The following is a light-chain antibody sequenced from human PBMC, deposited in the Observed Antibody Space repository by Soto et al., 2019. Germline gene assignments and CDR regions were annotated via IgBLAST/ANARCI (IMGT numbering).Light chain of an antibody. CDR1: QSVSNNY. J-gene: IGKJ1*01. V-gene: IGKV3-20*01. CDR2: GAS. Sequence: EIVLTQSPVTLSLSPGEIATLSCRASQSVSNNYLAWYQQKPGQAPRLLIYGASNRATGIPDRFSGSGSGTDFTLTISSLQPDDFATYYCQQYNSYSKFGQGTKVDIK. CDR3: QQYNSYSK.